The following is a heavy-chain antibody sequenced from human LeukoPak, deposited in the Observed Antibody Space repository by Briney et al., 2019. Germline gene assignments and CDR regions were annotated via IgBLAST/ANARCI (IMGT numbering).Heavy chain of an antibody. CDR1: GFTFSSYG. V-gene: IGHV3-30*18. CDR3: AKDDSSAGLHWFDP. CDR2: ISYDGSNK. D-gene: IGHD3-22*01. Sequence: SGGSLRLSCAASGFTFSSYGMHWVRQAPGKGLEWVAVISYDGSNKYYAGSVKGRFTISRDNSKNTLYLQMNSLRAEDTAVYYCAKDDSSAGLHWFDPWGQGTLVTVSS. J-gene: IGHJ5*02.